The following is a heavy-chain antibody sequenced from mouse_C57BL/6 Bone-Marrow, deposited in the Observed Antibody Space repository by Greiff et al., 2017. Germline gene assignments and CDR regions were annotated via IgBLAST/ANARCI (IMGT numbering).Heavy chain of an antibody. CDR3: TTTTTVVATEGFAY. J-gene: IGHJ3*01. CDR1: GFNIKDDY. V-gene: IGHV14-4*01. D-gene: IGHD1-1*01. Sequence: EVQLQQSGAELVRPGASVKLSCTASGFNIKDDYMHWVKQRPEQGLEWIGWIDPENGDTEYASKFQGKATITADTSSNTAYLQLSSLTSEDTAGYYCTTTTTVVATEGFAYWGQGTLVTVSA. CDR2: IDPENGDT.